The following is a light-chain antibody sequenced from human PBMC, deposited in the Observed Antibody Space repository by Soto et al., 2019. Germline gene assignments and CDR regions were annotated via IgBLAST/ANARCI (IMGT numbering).Light chain of an antibody. V-gene: IGKV1-39*01. CDR3: QQSYSTLSIT. J-gene: IGKJ5*01. Sequence: DIQMTQSPSSLSASVGDRVTITCRTSQSISTSLNWYQQKPGKAPKLLIHAASSLQSGVPSRFSGSGSGTDFTLTISSLQPEDFATYYCQQSYSTLSITFGQGTRLEIK. CDR1: QSISTS. CDR2: AAS.